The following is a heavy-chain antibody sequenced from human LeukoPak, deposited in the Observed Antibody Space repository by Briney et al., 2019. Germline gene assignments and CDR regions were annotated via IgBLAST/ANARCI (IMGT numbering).Heavy chain of an antibody. D-gene: IGHD5-12*01. Sequence: PGGSLRLSCAASGFTFNTYEMNWVRQAPGKGLEWVSVIYSGGSTYYADSVKGRFTISRDNSKNTLYLQMNSLRAEDTAVYYCARDGPLYSGFGVCYFDYWGQGTLVTVSS. J-gene: IGHJ4*02. CDR2: IYSGGST. CDR3: ARDGPLYSGFGVCYFDY. CDR1: GFTFNTYE. V-gene: IGHV3-53*01.